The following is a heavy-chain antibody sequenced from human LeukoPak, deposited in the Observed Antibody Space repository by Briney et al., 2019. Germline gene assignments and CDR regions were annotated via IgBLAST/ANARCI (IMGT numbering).Heavy chain of an antibody. Sequence: SETLSLTCAVSGGSISSSNWWSWVRQPPGKGLEWIGEIYYSGSTYYNPSLKSRVTISVDTSKNQFSLKLSSVTAADTAVYYCARGYSGYDLLDYWGQGTLVTVSS. CDR3: ARGYSGYDLLDY. V-gene: IGHV4-4*02. J-gene: IGHJ4*02. CDR2: IYYSGST. CDR1: GGSISSSNW. D-gene: IGHD5-12*01.